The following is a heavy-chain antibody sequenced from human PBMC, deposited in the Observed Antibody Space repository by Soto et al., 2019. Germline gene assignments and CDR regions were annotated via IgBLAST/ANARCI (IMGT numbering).Heavy chain of an antibody. CDR1: GYTFTTSG. Sequence: QLVQSGAEVKKPGASVKVSCKASGYTFTTSGFNWVRQAPGQGLEWMGWISAKSGNTNYAQKLQGRVTMTTDTSTSTVYMELKSLTSDDTAIYYCTRAGASDRNYVSTSSWGQGTLVTVSS. D-gene: IGHD3-10*02. V-gene: IGHV1-18*04. J-gene: IGHJ4*02. CDR2: ISAKSGNT. CDR3: TRAGASDRNYVSTSS.